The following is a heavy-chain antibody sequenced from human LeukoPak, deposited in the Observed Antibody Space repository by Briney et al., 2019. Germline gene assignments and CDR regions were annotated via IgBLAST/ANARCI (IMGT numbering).Heavy chain of an antibody. Sequence: SVKVSCKASGGTFSSYAISWVRQAPGQGLEWMGGIIPIFGTANYAQKFQGRVTITAYESTSTAYMELSSLRSEDTAVYYCARGVVVVAATGAYYYYMDVWGKGTTVTVSS. J-gene: IGHJ6*03. CDR2: IIPIFGTA. D-gene: IGHD2-15*01. CDR3: ARGVVVVAATGAYYYYMDV. CDR1: GGTFSSYA. V-gene: IGHV1-69*13.